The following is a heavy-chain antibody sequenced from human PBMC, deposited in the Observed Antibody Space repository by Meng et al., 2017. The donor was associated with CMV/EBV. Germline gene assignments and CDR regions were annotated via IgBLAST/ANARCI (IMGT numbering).Heavy chain of an antibody. CDR1: GGCYSSDY. CDR2: VYTSGRT. D-gene: IGHD6-13*01. Sequence: QVQLQESGPGLVMPSENPSPPCCVFGGCYSSDYWSAMRQPAATEVGWSRRVYTSGRTTNNPSLMGRVAMSVDTSKKHFSLKLSSLTAADTAVYYCARGRPIAAAGCFDYWGQGTLVTVSS. CDR3: ARGRPIAAAGCFDY. J-gene: IGHJ4*02. V-gene: IGHV4-4*07.